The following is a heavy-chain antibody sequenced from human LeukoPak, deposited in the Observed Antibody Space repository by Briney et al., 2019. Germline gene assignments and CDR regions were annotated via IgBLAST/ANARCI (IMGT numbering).Heavy chain of an antibody. CDR3: ARMEMATAIFDY. J-gene: IGHJ4*02. CDR1: GYTFTSYA. V-gene: IGHV1-18*01. D-gene: IGHD5-24*01. CDR2: ISAYNGNT. Sequence: ASVKVSCKASGYTFTSYAITWVRQAPGQGLEWMRWISAYNGNTNYAQNLQGRVTMTTDTSTSTAYMELRSLRSDDTAMYYCARMEMATAIFDYWGQGTLVTVSS.